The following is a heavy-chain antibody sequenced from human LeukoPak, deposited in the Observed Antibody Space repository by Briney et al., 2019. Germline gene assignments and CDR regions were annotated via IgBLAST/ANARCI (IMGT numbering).Heavy chain of an antibody. CDR2: IYSGGST. J-gene: IGHJ4*02. CDR1: GFTVSSNY. V-gene: IGHV3-66*01. CDR3: TRDLSTGMPGGFDY. D-gene: IGHD2-2*01. Sequence: GGSLRLSCAASGFTVSSNYMSWVRQAPRKGLEWVSVIYSGGSTYYADSVKGRFTISRDNSKNTLYLQMNSLRAEDTAVYYCTRDLSTGMPGGFDYWGQGTLATVSS.